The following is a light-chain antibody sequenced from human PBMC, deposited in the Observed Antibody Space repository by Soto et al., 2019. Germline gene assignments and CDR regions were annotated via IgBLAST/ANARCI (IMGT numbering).Light chain of an antibody. CDR1: TGAVTSGHY. Sequence: QAVVTQEPSLTVSPGGTVTLTCGSSTGAVTSGHYPYWFQQKPGQAPRTLIFDVNRKHSWTPARFSGSLLGGKAALTLSGAHPEDEADYYCFLTDVGSRVFGGGTKLTVL. J-gene: IGLJ2*01. V-gene: IGLV7-46*01. CDR2: DVN. CDR3: FLTDVGSRV.